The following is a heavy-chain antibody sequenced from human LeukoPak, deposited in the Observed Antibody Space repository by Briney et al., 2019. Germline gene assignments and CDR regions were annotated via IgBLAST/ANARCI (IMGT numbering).Heavy chain of an antibody. CDR1: GYTFTGYY. CDR3: ARGEIITFGGVIVISTFDI. D-gene: IGHD3-16*02. J-gene: IGHJ3*02. V-gene: IGHV1-2*02. Sequence: GASVKVSCKTSGYTFTGYYIQWVRQAPGQGLEWMGYINPDSGGTNYAQEFQGRVTMTRDTSISTAYMELNRLRSDDTAVYYCARGEIITFGGVIVISTFDIWGQGTMVTVS. CDR2: INPDSGGT.